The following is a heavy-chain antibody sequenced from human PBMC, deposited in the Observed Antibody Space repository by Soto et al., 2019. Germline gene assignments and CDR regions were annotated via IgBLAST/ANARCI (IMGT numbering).Heavy chain of an antibody. V-gene: IGHV3-30*18. D-gene: IGHD6-13*01. CDR2: ISYDGSNK. Sequence: PGGSLRLSCAASGFTFSSYGMHWVRQAPGKGLEWVAVISYDGSNKYYADSVKGRFTISRDNSKNTLYLQMNSLRAEDTAVYYCAKERSSSWYCYYWGQGTLVTVSS. CDR3: AKERSSSWYCYY. CDR1: GFTFSSYG. J-gene: IGHJ4*02.